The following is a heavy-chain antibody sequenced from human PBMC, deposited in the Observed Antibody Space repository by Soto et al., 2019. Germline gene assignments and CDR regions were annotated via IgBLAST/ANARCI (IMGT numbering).Heavy chain of an antibody. CDR2: IYYSGST. D-gene: IGHD3-3*01. CDR3: ARGGETYYDFWSGSYQY. Sequence: SETLSLTCTVSGGSISSGGYYWSWIRQHPGKGLEWIGYIYYSGSTYYNPSLKSRVTISVDTSKNQFSLRLSSVTAADTAVYYCARGGETYYDFWSGSYQYWGQGTLVTVSS. CDR1: GGSISSGGYY. J-gene: IGHJ4*02. V-gene: IGHV4-31*03.